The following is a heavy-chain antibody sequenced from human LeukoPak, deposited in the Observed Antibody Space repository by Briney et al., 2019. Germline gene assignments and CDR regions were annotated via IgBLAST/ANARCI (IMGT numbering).Heavy chain of an antibody. V-gene: IGHV3-23*01. Sequence: GGSLRLSCAASGFTFSIYSMFWVRQAPGKGLEWVSAISGSGGSTYYADSVKGRFTISRDNSKNTLYLQMNSLRAEDTAVYYCAKDRMGGSYPAEYFQHWGQGTLVTVSS. CDR3: AKDRMGGSYPAEYFQH. CDR1: GFTFSIYS. CDR2: ISGSGGST. D-gene: IGHD1-26*01. J-gene: IGHJ1*01.